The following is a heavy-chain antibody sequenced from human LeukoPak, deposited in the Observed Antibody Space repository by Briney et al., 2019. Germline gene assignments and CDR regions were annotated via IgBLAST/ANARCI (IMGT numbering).Heavy chain of an antibody. CDR2: IYYSGST. Sequence: TSETLSLTCTVSGGSISSGGYYWSWIRQHPGKGLEWIGYIYYSGSTYYNPSLKSRVTISVDTSKNQFSLKLSSVTAADTAVYYCATREAAAGHGFDYWGQGTLVTVSS. V-gene: IGHV4-31*03. D-gene: IGHD6-13*01. CDR1: GGSISSGGYY. J-gene: IGHJ4*02. CDR3: ATREAAAGHGFDY.